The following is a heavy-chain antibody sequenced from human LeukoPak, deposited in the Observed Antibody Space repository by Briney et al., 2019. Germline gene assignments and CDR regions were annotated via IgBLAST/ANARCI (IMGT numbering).Heavy chain of an antibody. V-gene: IGHV3-30*02. CDR1: GFTVSNNY. CDR2: IRYDGSNK. CDR3: AKDFDSSGWYVAFDY. D-gene: IGHD6-19*01. J-gene: IGHJ4*02. Sequence: GGSLRLSCEVSGFTVSNNYLNWVRQAPGKGLEWVAFIRYDGSNKYYADSVKGRFTISRDHSKNTLYLQMNSLRAEDTAVYYCAKDFDSSGWYVAFDYWGQGTLVTVSS.